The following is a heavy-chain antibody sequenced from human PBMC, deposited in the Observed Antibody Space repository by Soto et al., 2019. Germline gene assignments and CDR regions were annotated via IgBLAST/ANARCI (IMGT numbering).Heavy chain of an antibody. D-gene: IGHD2-15*01. CDR1: GFTFSRYA. Sequence: QVQLVESGGGVVQPGRSLRLSCAASGFTFSRYAMHWVRKAPGKGLEWVAIIYFDGSNTHYADYVKGRFTITRDNSKNMVYLKMNSMRAEDTVVNYFLKEQDNRPPRALDIWVQGTRVTVAS. CDR2: IYFDGSNT. V-gene: IGHV3-33*06. CDR3: LKEQDNRPPRALDI. J-gene: IGHJ3*02.